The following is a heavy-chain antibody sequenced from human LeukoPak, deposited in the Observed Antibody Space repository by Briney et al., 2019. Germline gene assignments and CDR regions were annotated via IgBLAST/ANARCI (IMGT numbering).Heavy chain of an antibody. CDR3: ARDMIMITFGGVIVNPFDY. V-gene: IGHV1-18*01. CDR1: GYTFTSYG. J-gene: IGHJ4*02. D-gene: IGHD3-16*02. CDR2: ISAYNGNT. Sequence: GASVKVSCKASGYTFTSYGISWVRQAPGQGLEWMGWISAYNGNTNYAQKLQGRVTMTTDTSTSTAYMELRSLRSDDTAVYYCARDMIMITFGGVIVNPFDYWGQGTLVTVSS.